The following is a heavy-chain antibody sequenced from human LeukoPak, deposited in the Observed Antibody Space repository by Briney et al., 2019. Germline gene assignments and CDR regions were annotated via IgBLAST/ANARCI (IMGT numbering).Heavy chain of an antibody. V-gene: IGHV3-21*01. CDR2: IVGSSST. J-gene: IGHJ4*02. Sequence: PGGSLRLSCAASGFTFSNFAMTWVRQAPGKGLEWVSSIVGSSSTYYADSLKGRFTISRDNAKNSLYLQMTSLRAEDTAVYYCARIGAGSSRDYWGQGTLVTVSS. D-gene: IGHD6-13*01. CDR3: ARIGAGSSRDY. CDR1: GFTFSNFA.